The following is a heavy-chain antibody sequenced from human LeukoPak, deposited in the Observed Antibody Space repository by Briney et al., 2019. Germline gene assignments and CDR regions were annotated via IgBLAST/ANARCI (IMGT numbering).Heavy chain of an antibody. CDR2: ISSGSRYI. Sequence: GGSLRLSCAASGFTFGTYSMNWVRQAPGKGLEWVSSISSGSRYIYYVDSVKGRFTISRDNAKNSLYLQMNSLRAEDTAVYYCARDIVSVAAATASDYWGQGTLVTVSS. CDR3: ARDIVSVAAATASDY. CDR1: GFTFGTYS. V-gene: IGHV3-21*01. D-gene: IGHD2-15*01. J-gene: IGHJ4*02.